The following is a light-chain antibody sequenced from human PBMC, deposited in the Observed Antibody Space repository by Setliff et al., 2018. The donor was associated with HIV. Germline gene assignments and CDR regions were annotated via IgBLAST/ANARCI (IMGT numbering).Light chain of an antibody. CDR1: SSDIGSYNL. CDR2: DVS. CDR3: SSYARSSSLI. Sequence: LTQPASVSGSAGQSITISCTGFSSDIGSYNLVSWYQQFPGKAPKLIIYDVSKRPSGISDHFSGSKSDNTASLTISGLEADDEANYYCSSYARSSSLIFGGGTKVTVL. J-gene: IGLJ2*01. V-gene: IGLV2-23*02.